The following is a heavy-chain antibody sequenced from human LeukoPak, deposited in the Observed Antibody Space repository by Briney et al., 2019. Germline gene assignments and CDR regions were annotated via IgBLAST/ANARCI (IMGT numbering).Heavy chain of an antibody. CDR1: GFTFSSYI. V-gene: IGHV3-48*01. Sequence: GGSLRLSCAASGFTFSSYIMDWVRQAPGKGLEWVSCISTSSSAIYYADSVKGRFTISRDNAQNSLYLQMDSLRAEDTAVFYSARAVDTATDYFDYWGQGTLVTVSS. J-gene: IGHJ4*02. CDR3: ARAVDTATDYFDY. D-gene: IGHD5-18*01. CDR2: ISTSSSAI.